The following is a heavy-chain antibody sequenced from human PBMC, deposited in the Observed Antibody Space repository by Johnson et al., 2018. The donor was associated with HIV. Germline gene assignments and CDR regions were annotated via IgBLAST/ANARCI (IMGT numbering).Heavy chain of an antibody. Sequence: QVYLVESGGGVVQPGRPLRLSCAASGFTFSSYAMHWVRQAPGKGLEWVAVISYDGSNKYYADSVKGRFTISRDNSKNTLYLQMNSLRAEDTAVYYCARASDAFDIWGQGTMVTVSS. J-gene: IGHJ3*02. CDR2: ISYDGSNK. V-gene: IGHV3-30*04. CDR3: ARASDAFDI. CDR1: GFTFSSYA.